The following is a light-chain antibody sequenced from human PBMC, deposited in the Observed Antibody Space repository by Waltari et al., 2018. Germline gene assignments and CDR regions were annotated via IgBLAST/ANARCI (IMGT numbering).Light chain of an antibody. CDR3: QQGSNLAPIT. CDR1: QNIYRF. J-gene: IGKJ5*01. Sequence: EIVLTQSPATLSLSPGARATLSCRASQNIYRFLAWYQQKPGQVPGPRNVDASQRVTGIPAMFSGRGSGTDFTLTISSLETEGSAVYYCQQGSNLAPITVGQGTRLEIK. V-gene: IGKV3-11*01. CDR2: DAS.